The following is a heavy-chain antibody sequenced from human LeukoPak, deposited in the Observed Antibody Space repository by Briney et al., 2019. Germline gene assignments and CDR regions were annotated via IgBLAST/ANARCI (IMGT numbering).Heavy chain of an antibody. V-gene: IGHV3-9*01. CDR2: ISWNSGSI. CDR1: GFTFDDYS. Sequence: GGSLRLSCAASGFTFDDYSMRWVRQAPGKGLEWVSGISWNSGSIGYADSVKGRFTISRDNAKNSLYLQMNSLRAEDTALYYCPNEKHTDQGAFELGAQGPMVTLPS. CDR3: PNEKHTDQGAFEL. J-gene: IGHJ3*01.